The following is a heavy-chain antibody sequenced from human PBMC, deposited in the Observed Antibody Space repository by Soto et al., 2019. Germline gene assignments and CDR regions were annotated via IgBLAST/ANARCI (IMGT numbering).Heavy chain of an antibody. CDR2: IYYSGRT. J-gene: IGHJ6*02. CDR3: ARDHRYCSSTSCHPYGMDV. Sequence: SETLSLTCTVSGGSVSSGDYYWSWIRQPPGKGLEWIGYIYYSGRTNYNPSLKSRVTISVDTSKNQFSLKLSSVTAADTAVYYCARDHRYCSSTSCHPYGMDVWGQGTTVTVSS. CDR1: GGSVSSGDYY. D-gene: IGHD2-2*01. V-gene: IGHV4-61*08.